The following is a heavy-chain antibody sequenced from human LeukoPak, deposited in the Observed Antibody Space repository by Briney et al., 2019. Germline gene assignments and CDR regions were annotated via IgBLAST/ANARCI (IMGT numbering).Heavy chain of an antibody. CDR2: INNDGTAT. D-gene: IGHD6-19*01. V-gene: IGHV3-74*01. CDR3: ARGPTPRSSGWSGFYYYMDV. J-gene: IGHJ6*03. CDR1: GFTFSAYW. Sequence: GGSLRLSCAASGFTFSAYWMHWVRQVPGKGLVWVSRINNDGTATFFADSVKGRFTISRDNAKNSLYLQMNSLRAEDTALYYCARGPTPRSSGWSGFYYYMDVWGKGTTVTVSS.